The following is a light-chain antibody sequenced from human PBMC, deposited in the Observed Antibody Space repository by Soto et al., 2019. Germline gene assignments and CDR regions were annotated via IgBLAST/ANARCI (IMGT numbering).Light chain of an antibody. CDR3: QQRSNWPPS. CDR2: DAS. V-gene: IGKV3-11*01. CDR1: QSVSSY. Sequence: EIVLTQSPATLSLSPGDRATLSCRASQSVSSYLAWYQQKPGQAPRLLIYDASNRATGIPARFSGSGSGTDFTLTICSLEPEDFAVYYCQQRSNWPPSFGGGTKVEIK. J-gene: IGKJ4*01.